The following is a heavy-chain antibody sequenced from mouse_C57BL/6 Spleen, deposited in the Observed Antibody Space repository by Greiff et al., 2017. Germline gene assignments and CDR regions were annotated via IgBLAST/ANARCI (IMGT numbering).Heavy chain of an antibody. D-gene: IGHD2-1*01. CDR1: GYAFSSSW. V-gene: IGHV1-82*01. CDR2: IYPGDGDT. J-gene: IGHJ2*01. CDR3: ANGNYGKDYSFDY. Sequence: QVQLKESGPELVKPGASVKISCKASGYAFSSSWMNWVKQRPGKGLEWIGRIYPGDGDTNYNGKFKGKATLTADKSSSTAYMQLSSLTSEDSAVYFCANGNYGKDYSFDYWGQGTTLTVSS.